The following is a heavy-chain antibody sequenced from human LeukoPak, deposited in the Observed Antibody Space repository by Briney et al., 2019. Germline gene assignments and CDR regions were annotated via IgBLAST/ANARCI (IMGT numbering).Heavy chain of an antibody. CDR2: ISSSSSVM. CDR3: ASMYYYDSSGYYFGPQNYYYYYMDV. Sequence: AGGSLRLSCAASGFTFSTYSMNWVRQAPGKGLEWVSYISSSSSVMYYADSVKGRFTISRDNSKNTVYLQMNRLRAEDTAVYYCASMYYYDSSGYYFGPQNYYYYYMDVWGKGTTVTVSS. D-gene: IGHD3-22*01. CDR1: GFTFSTYS. V-gene: IGHV3-48*01. J-gene: IGHJ6*03.